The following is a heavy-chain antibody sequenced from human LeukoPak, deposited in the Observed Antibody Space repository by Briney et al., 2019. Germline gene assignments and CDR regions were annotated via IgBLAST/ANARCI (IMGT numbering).Heavy chain of an antibody. CDR1: GYTFTGYY. CDR3: ARGSGSYPVYNWFDP. Sequence: ASVKVSCKASGYTFTGYYMHWVRQAPGQGLEWMGWINPNSGGTNYAQKLQGRVTMTTDTSTSTAYMELRSLRSDDTAVYYCARGSGSYPVYNWFDPWGQGTLVTVSS. V-gene: IGHV1-2*02. D-gene: IGHD1-26*01. J-gene: IGHJ5*02. CDR2: INPNSGGT.